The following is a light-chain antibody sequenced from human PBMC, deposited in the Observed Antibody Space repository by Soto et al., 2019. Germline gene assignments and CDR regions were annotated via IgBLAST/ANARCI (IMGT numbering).Light chain of an antibody. CDR3: QQYNNWPGVT. J-gene: IGKJ3*01. Sequence: EIVMTQSPATLSVSPGERATLSCRASQSVSSNLAWYQQKPGQAPGLLIYGASIRATGIPARFSGSGSGTEFTLTISSLQSEDFAVYYCQQYNNWPGVTFGPGTKVDIK. CDR1: QSVSSN. V-gene: IGKV3D-15*01. CDR2: GAS.